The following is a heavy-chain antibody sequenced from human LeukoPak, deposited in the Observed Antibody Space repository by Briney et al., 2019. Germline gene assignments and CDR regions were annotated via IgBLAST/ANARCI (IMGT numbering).Heavy chain of an antibody. CDR1: GFTFSSYW. Sequence: PGGSLRLSCAASGFTFSSYWMNRVRQAPGKGLEWAATIKEDGSEKYYVDSVKGRFTISRDNVKELMYLQMNSLKTEDTAVYYCTTHSSYSSSWYSSPFAYWGQETLVTVSS. CDR2: IKEDGSEK. CDR3: TTHSSYSSSWYSSPFAY. V-gene: IGHV3-7*03. J-gene: IGHJ4*02. D-gene: IGHD6-13*01.